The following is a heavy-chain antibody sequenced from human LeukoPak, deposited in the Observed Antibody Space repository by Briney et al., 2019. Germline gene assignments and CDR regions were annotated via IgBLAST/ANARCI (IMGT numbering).Heavy chain of an antibody. CDR1: GFTFSSYG. J-gene: IGHJ5*02. V-gene: IGHV3-30*18. CDR3: AKEGGQLVGNWFDP. CDR2: ISYDGGNK. D-gene: IGHD6-6*01. Sequence: GGSLRLSCAASGFTFSSYGMHWVRQAPGKGLEWVAVISYDGGNKYYADSVKGRFTISRDNSKNTLYLQMNSLRAEDTAVYYCAKEGGQLVGNWFDPWGQGTLVTVPS.